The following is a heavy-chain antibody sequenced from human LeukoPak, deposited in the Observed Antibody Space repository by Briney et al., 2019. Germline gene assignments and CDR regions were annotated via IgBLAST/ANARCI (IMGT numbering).Heavy chain of an antibody. CDR3: ARGRNYYGSGSYYY. V-gene: IGHV1-8*01. CDR2: INPNSGNT. J-gene: IGHJ4*02. CDR1: GYTFTSYD. D-gene: IGHD3-10*01. Sequence: ASVKVSCKASGYTFTSYDINWVRQATGQGLEWMGWINPNSGNTGYAQKFQGRVTMTRNTSISTAYMELSSLRSEDTAVYYCARGRNYYGSGSYYYWGQGTLVTVSS.